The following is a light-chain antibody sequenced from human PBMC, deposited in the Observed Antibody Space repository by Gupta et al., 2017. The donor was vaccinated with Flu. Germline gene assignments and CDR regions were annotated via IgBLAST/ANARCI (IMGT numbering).Light chain of an antibody. Sequence: ERVITQSPATLSVSPGDSATLSCRASQSVCRNFAWYQRKPGQAPRLLIYSASASATGVPERFSGSGCGTEFTLIIISLQSEDFAVYYCQQDSDWSNTFGGGTKVEIK. V-gene: IGKV3-15*01. J-gene: IGKJ4*01. CDR3: QQDSDWSNT. CDR1: QSVCRN. CDR2: SAS.